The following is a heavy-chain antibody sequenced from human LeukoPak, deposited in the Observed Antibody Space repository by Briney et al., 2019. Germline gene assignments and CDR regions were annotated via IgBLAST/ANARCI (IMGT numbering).Heavy chain of an antibody. V-gene: IGHV1-2*04. CDR1: GYTFTGYY. CDR3: ARGSSSWYADY. CDR2: INPNSGGT. J-gene: IGHJ4*02. Sequence: ASVKVTCKASGYTFTGYYMHWVRQAPGQGLEWMGWINPNSGGTNYAQKFQGWVTMARDTSISTAYMELSRLRSDDTAVYYCARGSSSWYADYWGQGTLVTVSS. D-gene: IGHD6-13*01.